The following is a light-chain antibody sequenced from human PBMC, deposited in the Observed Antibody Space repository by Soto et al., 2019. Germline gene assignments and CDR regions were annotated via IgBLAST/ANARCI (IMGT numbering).Light chain of an antibody. V-gene: IGLV1-40*01. Sequence: QSVLTQPPSVSGAPGQRVTISCTGSSSNIGAGYDVHWYQQLPGTAPKLLIYGNSHRPSGVPDRFSGSKSGTSASLAITGLQAEDEADYYCQSYDSSLSAHYVFGTGTKLTVL. J-gene: IGLJ1*01. CDR3: QSYDSSLSAHYV. CDR1: SSNIGAGYD. CDR2: GNS.